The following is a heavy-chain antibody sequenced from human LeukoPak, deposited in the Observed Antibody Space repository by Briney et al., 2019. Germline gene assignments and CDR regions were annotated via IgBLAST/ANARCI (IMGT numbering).Heavy chain of an antibody. J-gene: IGHJ4*02. Sequence: GRSLRLSCAASGFTFSSYAMHWVRQAPGKGLEWVAVISYDGSNKYYADSVKGRFTISRDNSKNTLYLQMNSLRAEDMALYYCAKDGFNSSGLDYWGQGTLVTVSS. CDR1: GFTFSSYA. V-gene: IGHV3-30*04. CDR2: ISYDGSNK. CDR3: AKDGFNSSGLDY. D-gene: IGHD6-19*01.